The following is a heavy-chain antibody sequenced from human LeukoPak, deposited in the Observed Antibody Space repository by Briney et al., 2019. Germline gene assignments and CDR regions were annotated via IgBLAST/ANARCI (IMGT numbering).Heavy chain of an antibody. J-gene: IGHJ4*02. CDR2: IYYSGST. Sequence: SQTLSLTCTVSGGSISSGDYYWSWIRQPPGKGLEWIGYIYYSGSTYYNPSLKSRVTISVDTSKNHYSLKLRSVTAADTAVYYCARVPYDSSGYYFDYWGQGTLVTVSS. D-gene: IGHD3-22*01. V-gene: IGHV4-30-4*01. CDR1: GGSISSGDYY. CDR3: ARVPYDSSGYYFDY.